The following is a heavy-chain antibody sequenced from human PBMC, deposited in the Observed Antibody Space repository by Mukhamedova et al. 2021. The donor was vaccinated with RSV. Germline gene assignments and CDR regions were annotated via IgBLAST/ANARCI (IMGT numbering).Heavy chain of an antibody. Sequence: GLEWVSSISSNIYYADSVKGRFTISRDNAKNSLYLQMNSLRAEDTAVYYCARDLQGDYYGMDVWGQGTTVPVSS. CDR2: ISSNI. CDR3: ARDLQGDYYGMDV. J-gene: IGHJ6*02. V-gene: IGHV3-21*01.